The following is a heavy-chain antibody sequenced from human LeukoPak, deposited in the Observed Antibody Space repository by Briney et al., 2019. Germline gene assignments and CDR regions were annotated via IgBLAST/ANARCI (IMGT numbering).Heavy chain of an antibody. CDR3: ARDPGYGGYSYGYWFDP. CDR2: INAGNGNT. CDR1: GYTFTSYA. D-gene: IGHD5-18*01. V-gene: IGHV1-3*01. J-gene: IGHJ5*02. Sequence: GASVKVSCKASGYTFTSYAMHWVRQAPGQRLEWMGWINAGNGNTKYSQKFQGRVTITRDTSASTAYMELSSLRSEDTAVYYCARDPGYGGYSYGYWFDPWGQGTLVTVSS.